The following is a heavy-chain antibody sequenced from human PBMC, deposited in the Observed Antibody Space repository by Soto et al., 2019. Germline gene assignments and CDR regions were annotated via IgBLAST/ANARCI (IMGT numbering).Heavy chain of an antibody. CDR2: IYQGGDT. D-gene: IGHD1-26*01. V-gene: IGHV4-38-2*01. Sequence: PSETLSLTCGVSGYSISSGYYWSWIRQPPGKGLEWIGSIYQGGDTYYNPSLNSPVTISVDTSNNHFSLRLDSVTAADTAVYYCARAAFRRGSHHFDFWGQGTQVTVSS. J-gene: IGHJ4*02. CDR3: ARAAFRRGSHHFDF. CDR1: GYSISSGYY.